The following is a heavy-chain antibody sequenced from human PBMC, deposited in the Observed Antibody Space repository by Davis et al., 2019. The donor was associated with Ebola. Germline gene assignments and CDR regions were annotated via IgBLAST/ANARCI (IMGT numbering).Heavy chain of an antibody. CDR3: ARDFITSDSTGYFFDH. Sequence: GESLKISCAASGFTFSKYAMNWVRQAPGKGLEWVSAISGSGSNTYYADSVKGRFTISRDNAENSVSLQMNSLRAEDTAVYYCARDFITSDSTGYFFDHWGQGTLVTVSS. CDR1: GFTFSKYA. CDR2: ISGSGSNT. D-gene: IGHD3-22*01. J-gene: IGHJ4*02. V-gene: IGHV3-21*01.